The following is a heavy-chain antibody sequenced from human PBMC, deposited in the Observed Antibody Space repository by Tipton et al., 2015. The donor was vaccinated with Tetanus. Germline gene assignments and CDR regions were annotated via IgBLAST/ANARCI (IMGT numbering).Heavy chain of an antibody. V-gene: IGHV3-48*01. J-gene: IGHJ4*02. Sequence: SLRLSCAASGFTLRSYSMNWVRQAPGKGLEWISYISTTSNTIYYADSVKGRFTISRDNAMNSLSLQMSSLRREDTGVYYCASSLGGGSYYLNYWGRGSLVTVSS. CDR1: GFTLRSYS. CDR3: ASSLGGGSYYLNY. CDR2: ISTTSNTI. D-gene: IGHD3-16*01.